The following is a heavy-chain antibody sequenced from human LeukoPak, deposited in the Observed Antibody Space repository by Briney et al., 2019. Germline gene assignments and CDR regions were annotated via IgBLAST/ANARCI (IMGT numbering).Heavy chain of an antibody. J-gene: IGHJ5*02. CDR2: IDYSGYT. CDR1: EGSISHDY. CDR3: TTCAPNRYWFAP. V-gene: IGHV4-59*08. Sequence: SETLSLTCNISEGSISHDYWVWVRQPPGKGLEWIAYIDYSGYTDFNPSVKSRVTMSIDTSKGQFTLHLRSVSAADTAIYYCTTCAPNRYWFAPWGQGIQVTVSS. D-gene: IGHD2-2*01.